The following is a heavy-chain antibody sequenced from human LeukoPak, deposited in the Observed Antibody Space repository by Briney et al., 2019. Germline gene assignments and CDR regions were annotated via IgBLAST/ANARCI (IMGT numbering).Heavy chain of an antibody. CDR3: ARDPPLIAAAGSRYFQH. D-gene: IGHD6-13*01. CDR2: INQDGSQK. Sequence: GGSLRLSCEVSGFTFRDFWMNWVRQAPGKGLEWVANINQDGSQKYYVDSVKGRFTISRDNAKNSLYLQMNSLRAEDTAVYYCARDPPLIAAAGSRYFQHWGQGTLVTVSS. J-gene: IGHJ1*01. CDR1: GFTFRDFW. V-gene: IGHV3-7*01.